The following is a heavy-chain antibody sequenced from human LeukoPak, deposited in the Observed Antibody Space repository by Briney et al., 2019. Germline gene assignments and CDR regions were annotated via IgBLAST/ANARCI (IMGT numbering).Heavy chain of an antibody. CDR2: IIPIFGTA. J-gene: IGHJ3*02. D-gene: IGHD3-3*01. V-gene: IGHV1-69*13. Sequence: VASVKVSCKASGGTFSSYAISWVRQAPGQGLEWMGGIIPIFGTANYAQKFQGRVTITADESTSTAYKELSSLRSEDTAVYYCARDRRYYDFWSGYYLHDAFDIWGQGTMVTVSS. CDR3: ARDRRYYDFWSGYYLHDAFDI. CDR1: GGTFSSYA.